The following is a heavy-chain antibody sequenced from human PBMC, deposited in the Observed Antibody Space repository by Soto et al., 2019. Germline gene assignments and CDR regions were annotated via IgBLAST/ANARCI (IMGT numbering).Heavy chain of an antibody. V-gene: IGHV1-8*01. D-gene: IGHD3-3*01. Sequence: GXSVKVSCKASVYTFTSYDINWVRQDTGQGLEWMGWMNPNSGNTGYAQKFQGRVTMTRNTSISTAYMELSSLRSEDTAVYYCARGSFYYDFWSGYYWGDYYYYGMDVWGQGTTVTVSS. CDR2: MNPNSGNT. J-gene: IGHJ6*02. CDR3: ARGSFYYDFWSGYYWGDYYYYGMDV. CDR1: VYTFTSYD.